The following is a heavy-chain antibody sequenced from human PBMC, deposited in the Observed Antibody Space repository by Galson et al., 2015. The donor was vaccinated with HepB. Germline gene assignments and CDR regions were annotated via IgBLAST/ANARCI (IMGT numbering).Heavy chain of an antibody. CDR3: ARTASSGNYYFDW. CDR1: GYSFNKHA. D-gene: IGHD6-19*01. Sequence: SVKVSCKASGYSFNKHAMNWVRQAPGQGLEWMGWINTNTGNPTYAQGFTGRFVFSLDTSVTTAYLQINSLKTEDTAVYYCARTASSGNYYFDWWGQGALVTVSS. J-gene: IGHJ4*02. V-gene: IGHV7-4-1*02. CDR2: INTNTGNP.